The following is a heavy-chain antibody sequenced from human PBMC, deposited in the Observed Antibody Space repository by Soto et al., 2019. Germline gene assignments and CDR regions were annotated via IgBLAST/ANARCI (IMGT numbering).Heavy chain of an antibody. D-gene: IGHD3-3*01. CDR3: ARGPFGVVTRNFDY. Sequence: QLQLQESGSGLVKPSQTLSLTCAVSGGSISSGGYSWSWIRQPPGKGLEWIGYIYHSGSTYYNPSLKTRVTIPVDRSKNQFSLKLSSVTAADTAVYYCARGPFGVVTRNFDYWGQGTLVTVSS. J-gene: IGHJ4*02. CDR2: IYHSGST. V-gene: IGHV4-30-2*01. CDR1: GGSISSGGYS.